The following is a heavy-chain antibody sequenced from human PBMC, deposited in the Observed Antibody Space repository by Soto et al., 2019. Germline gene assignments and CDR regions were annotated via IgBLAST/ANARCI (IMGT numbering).Heavy chain of an antibody. D-gene: IGHD4-4*01. J-gene: IGHJ3*02. CDR3: ARPPTPLRATDALDI. V-gene: IGHV4-30-4*08. Sequence: QVQLQESGPGLVKPSQTLSLICTVSGGAISSGDYYWTWIRQPPGKGLEWIGCIYYSGAIFYNPSLQSRLYISMDTSKNRFSLTLSSVTAADTAVYYCARPPTPLRATDALDIWGQGTSVIVSS. CDR1: GGAISSGDYY. CDR2: IYYSGAI.